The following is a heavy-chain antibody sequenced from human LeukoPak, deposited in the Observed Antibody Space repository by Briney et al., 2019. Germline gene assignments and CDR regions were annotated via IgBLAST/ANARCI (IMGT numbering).Heavy chain of an antibody. D-gene: IGHD3-10*01. CDR1: GGSISSYY. J-gene: IGHJ3*02. CDR2: IYYSGST. Sequence: PSETLSLTCTVSGGSISSYYWSWIRQLPGKGLEWIGYIYYSGSTNYNPSLKSRVTISVDTSKNQFSLKLSSVTAADTAVYYCARGPIFDLWFGESPDAFDIWGQGTMVTVSS. CDR3: ARGPIFDLWFGESPDAFDI. V-gene: IGHV4-59*01.